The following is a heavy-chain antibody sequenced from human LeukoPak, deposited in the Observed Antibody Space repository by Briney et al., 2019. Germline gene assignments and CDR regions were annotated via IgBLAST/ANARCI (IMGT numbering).Heavy chain of an antibody. CDR2: IIPIFGTA. J-gene: IGHJ6*03. CDR1: GGTFSSYA. D-gene: IGHD2-2*01. V-gene: IGHV1-69*13. CDR3: ARATQHCSSTSCYGRDYYYYYYMDV. Sequence: SVKVSCKASGGTFSSYAISWVRQAPGQGLEWMGGIIPIFGTANYAQKFQGRVTITADESTSTAYMELSSLRSEDTAVYYCARATQHCSSTSCYGRDYYYYYYMDVWGKGSTVTVSS.